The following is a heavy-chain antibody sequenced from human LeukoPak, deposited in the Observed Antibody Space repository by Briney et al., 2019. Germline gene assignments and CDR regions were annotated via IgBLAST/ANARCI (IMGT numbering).Heavy chain of an antibody. CDR2: ITTSSTYI. CDR3: ARVWGLAVAGGEIEY. D-gene: IGHD6-13*01. CDR1: GFTFSSYS. V-gene: IGHV3-21*01. J-gene: IGHJ4*02. Sequence: GGSLRLSCAASGFTFSSYSMSWVRQAPGKGLEWVSSITTSSTYISYADSVKGRFTISRDNAKNSLYLQMNSLRDEDTAVYYCARVWGLAVAGGEIEYWGQGTLVTVSS.